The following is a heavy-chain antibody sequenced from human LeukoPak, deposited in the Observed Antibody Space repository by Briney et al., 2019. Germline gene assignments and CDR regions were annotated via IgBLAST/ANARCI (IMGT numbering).Heavy chain of an antibody. D-gene: IGHD2-21*02. CDR2: ISAYNGNT. J-gene: IGHJ4*02. Sequence: ASVKVSCKASGYTFTSYGISWVRQAPGQGLEWMGWISAYNGNTNYAQKLQGRVTMTTDTSTSTAYMELRSLRSDDTAVYYCARGDLSVVVVTDSPDYWGQGTLVTVSS. CDR1: GYTFTSYG. V-gene: IGHV1-18*01. CDR3: ARGDLSVVVVTDSPDY.